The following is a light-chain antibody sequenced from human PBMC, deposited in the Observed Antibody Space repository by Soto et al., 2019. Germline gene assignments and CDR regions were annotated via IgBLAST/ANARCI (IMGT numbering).Light chain of an antibody. CDR1: SRDVGGYNY. CDR2: VVS. V-gene: IGLV2-14*01. CDR3: SSYTSSSTLVV. J-gene: IGLJ2*01. Sequence: QSALTQPASVSGSPGQSITISCTGTSRDVGGYNYVSWYQQHPGKAPKLMIYVVSNRPSGVSNRFSGSKSGNTASLTISGLQAEDEAGYYCSSYTSSSTLVVFGGGTKVTVL.